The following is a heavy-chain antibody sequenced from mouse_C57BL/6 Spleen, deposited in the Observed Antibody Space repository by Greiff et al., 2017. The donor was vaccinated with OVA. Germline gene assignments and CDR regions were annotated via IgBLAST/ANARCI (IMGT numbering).Heavy chain of an antibody. CDR1: GYTFTSYW. D-gene: IGHD1-1*01. CDR3: ARRGLYGSSFNWYFDV. J-gene: IGHJ1*03. CDR2: IYPGSGST. Sequence: QVQLKQPGAELVRPGSSVKLSCKASGYTFTSYWITWVKQRPGQGLEWIGDIYPGSGSTNYNEKFKSKATLTVDTSSSTAYMQLSILTSEDSAVYYCARRGLYGSSFNWYFDVWGTGTTVTVSS. V-gene: IGHV1-55*01.